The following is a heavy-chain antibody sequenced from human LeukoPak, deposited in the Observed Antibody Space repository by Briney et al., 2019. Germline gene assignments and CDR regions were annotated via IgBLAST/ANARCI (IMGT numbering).Heavy chain of an antibody. V-gene: IGHV3-21*01. CDR2: INNVVSHI. CDR3: ARDPTYYLRYGYFDY. D-gene: IGHD1-26*01. CDR1: GFMFSSYA. J-gene: IGHJ4*02. Sequence: GGSLRLSCAASGFMFSSYAMSWVRQAPGKGLEWVSSINNVVSHIYYADSVRGRFTISRDNAGNSLYLQMNSLRVEDTAIYYCARDPTYYLRYGYFDYWGQGILVTVSS.